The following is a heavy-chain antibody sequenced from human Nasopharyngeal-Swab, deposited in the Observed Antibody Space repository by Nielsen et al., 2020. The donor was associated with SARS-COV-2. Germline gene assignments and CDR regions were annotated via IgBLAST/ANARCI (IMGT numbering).Heavy chain of an antibody. J-gene: IGHJ3*02. CDR1: GFFFSRFA. Sequence: GESLKISCSVSGFFFSRFAMHWVRQAPGKGLEYVSTINDYGNRINYADSVRGRFTISRDISKNTLYLQMSSLTTEDTAVYYCVRAGYNRKGNGAFEIWGQGTMVTVSS. V-gene: IGHV3-64D*08. CDR2: INDYGNRI. CDR3: VRAGYNRKGNGAFEI. D-gene: IGHD1-14*01.